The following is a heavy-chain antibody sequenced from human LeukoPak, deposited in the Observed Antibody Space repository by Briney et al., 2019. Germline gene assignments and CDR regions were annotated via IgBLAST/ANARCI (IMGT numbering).Heavy chain of an antibody. Sequence: VASVKVSCKASGYTFTSYGISWVRQAPGQGLEWMGGIIPIFGTANYAQKFQGRVTITADESTSTAYMELSSLRSEDTAVYYCARAYYFDYWGQGTLVTVSS. CDR1: GYTFTSYG. V-gene: IGHV1-69*13. CDR2: IIPIFGTA. J-gene: IGHJ4*02. CDR3: ARAYYFDY.